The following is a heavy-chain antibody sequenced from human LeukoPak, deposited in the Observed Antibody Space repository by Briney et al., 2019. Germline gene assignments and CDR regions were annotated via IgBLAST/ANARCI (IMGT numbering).Heavy chain of an antibody. CDR3: ASGLDYDSSGYYRC. Sequence: ASVKVSCKASGYTFTSYGISWVRQAPGQGVEWMGWISAYNSNTNYAQKLQGSVTMTTDTSTSTAYMELRSLRSDDTAVYYCASGLDYDSSGYYRCWGQGTLVTVSS. J-gene: IGHJ4*02. V-gene: IGHV1-18*01. D-gene: IGHD3-22*01. CDR1: GYTFTSYG. CDR2: ISAYNSNT.